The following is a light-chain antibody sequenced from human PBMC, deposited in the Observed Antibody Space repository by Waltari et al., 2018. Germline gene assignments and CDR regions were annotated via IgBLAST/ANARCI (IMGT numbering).Light chain of an antibody. CDR3: QQRDSWPRT. V-gene: IGKV3-11*01. CDR1: QSVSSN. J-gene: IGKJ2*01. Sequence: ELTQSQATLPSSPGRRVTCTCRASQSVSSNLGWYQQKPGLAPKVLIYDASNRAAGIPARFSGSGSGTDFTLTISSLEPEDFAIYYCQQRDSWPRTFGQGTKLEIK. CDR2: DAS.